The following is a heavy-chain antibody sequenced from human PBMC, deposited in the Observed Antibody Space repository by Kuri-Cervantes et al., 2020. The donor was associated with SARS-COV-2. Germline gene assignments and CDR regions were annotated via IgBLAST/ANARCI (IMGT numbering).Heavy chain of an antibody. CDR3: VRTEGVVDNYYFDY. J-gene: IGHJ4*02. CDR2: INHSGGT. Sequence: SETLSLTCAVFGASLNTYSWSWIRQPPGKGLEWIGEINHSGGTKYKPSLKGRVSISVDTSKNPFSLNVSSMTAADTAVYYCVRTEGVVDNYYFDYWGQGTLVTVSS. D-gene: IGHD1-1*01. V-gene: IGHV4-34*01. CDR1: GASLNTYS.